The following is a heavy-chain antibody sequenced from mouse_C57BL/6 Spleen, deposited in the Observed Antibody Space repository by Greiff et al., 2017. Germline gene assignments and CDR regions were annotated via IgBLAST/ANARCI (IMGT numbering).Heavy chain of an antibody. CDR2: IDPSDSYT. J-gene: IGHJ2*01. D-gene: IGHD1-1*01. CDR3: AREMTTVVAPYYFDY. V-gene: IGHV1-69*01. Sequence: QVQLQQPGAELVMPGASVKLSCKASGYTFTSYWMHWVKQRPGQGLEWIGEIDPSDSYTNYNQKFKGKSTLTVDKSSSTAYMQLSSLTSEDSAVYYCAREMTTVVAPYYFDYWGQGTTLTVSS. CDR1: GYTFTSYW.